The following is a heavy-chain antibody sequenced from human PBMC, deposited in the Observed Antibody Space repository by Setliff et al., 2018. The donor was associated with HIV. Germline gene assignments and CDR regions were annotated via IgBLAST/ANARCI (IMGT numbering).Heavy chain of an antibody. V-gene: IGHV1-69*13. CDR1: GYSFSSYG. CDR2: IIPIFGTA. D-gene: IGHD6-13*01. Sequence: GASVKVSCKASGYSFSSYGFSWVRQAPGQGLEWMGWIIPIFGTANYAQKFQGRVTITADESTSTAYMELSSLRSEDTAVYYCARVPASWYTAPFDIWGQGTMVTVSS. CDR3: ARVPASWYTAPFDI. J-gene: IGHJ3*02.